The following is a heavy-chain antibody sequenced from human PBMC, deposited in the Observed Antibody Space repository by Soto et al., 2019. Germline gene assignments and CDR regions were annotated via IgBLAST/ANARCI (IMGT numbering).Heavy chain of an antibody. Sequence: QLQLQESGPGLVKPSETLSLACIVSGGSISSGSHYWGWVRQPPGKGLEWIGSMYYSGTTYYNPSIKSRVNISVDASKNQFSLKLSSVIAADTAVYYCARHGRSASYYNHFDYWGQGTLVTVSS. CDR2: MYYSGTT. CDR1: GGSISSGSHY. J-gene: IGHJ4*02. D-gene: IGHD3-10*01. V-gene: IGHV4-39*01. CDR3: ARHGRSASYYNHFDY.